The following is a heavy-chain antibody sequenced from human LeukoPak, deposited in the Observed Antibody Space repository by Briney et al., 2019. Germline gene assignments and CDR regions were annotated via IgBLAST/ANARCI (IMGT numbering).Heavy chain of an antibody. CDR3: ARGWDHDSDGRPTAYVY. CDR2: MIPIFGTA. V-gene: IGHV1-69*13. Sequence: GASVKVSCKASGCIFSRYAISWVRQAPGQGLEWMGGMIPIFGTANYAQKFQGRVTITADESTSTAYMELSSLRSEDTAVYYCARGWDHDSDGRPTAYVYWGQGTLVTVSS. CDR1: GCIFSRYA. J-gene: IGHJ4*02. D-gene: IGHD3-22*01.